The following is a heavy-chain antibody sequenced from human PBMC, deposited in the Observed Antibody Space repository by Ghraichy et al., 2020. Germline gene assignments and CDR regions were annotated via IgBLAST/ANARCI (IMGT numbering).Heavy chain of an antibody. CDR1: GGSFSGYY. CDR3: ASLKVNLDQSGFDY. Sequence: SETLSLTCAVYGGSFSGYYWSWIRQPPGKGLEWIGEINHSGSTNYNPSLKSRVTISVDTSKNQFSLKLSSVTAADTAVYYCASLKVNLDQSGFDYWGQGTLVTVSS. J-gene: IGHJ4*02. V-gene: IGHV4-34*01. D-gene: IGHD1-26*01. CDR2: INHSGST.